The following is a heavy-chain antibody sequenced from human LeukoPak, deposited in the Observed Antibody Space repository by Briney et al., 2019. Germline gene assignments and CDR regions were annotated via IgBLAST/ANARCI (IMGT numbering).Heavy chain of an antibody. J-gene: IGHJ4*02. CDR2: ISWNSGSI. CDR3: AKDRDYDSSGYQIDY. Sequence: GGSLRLSCAASGFTFDDYAMHWVRHAPGKGLEWVSGISWNSGSIGYADSVKGRFTISSDNAKNSLYLQMNSLRAEDTALYYCAKDRDYDSSGYQIDYWGQGTLVTVSS. V-gene: IGHV3-9*01. D-gene: IGHD3-22*01. CDR1: GFTFDDYA.